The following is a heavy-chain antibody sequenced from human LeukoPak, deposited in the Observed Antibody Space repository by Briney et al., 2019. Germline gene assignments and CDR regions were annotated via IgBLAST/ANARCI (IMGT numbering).Heavy chain of an antibody. Sequence: PGRSLRLSCAASGFTFSSYAMHWVRQAPGKGLEWVAVISYDGSNKYCADSVKGRFTISRDNSKNTLYLQMNSLRAEDTAVYYCAKSLRRQQLVMRWDYWGQGTLVTVSS. D-gene: IGHD6-13*01. CDR1: GFTFSSYA. V-gene: IGHV3-30-3*02. CDR3: AKSLRRQQLVMRWDY. J-gene: IGHJ4*02. CDR2: ISYDGSNK.